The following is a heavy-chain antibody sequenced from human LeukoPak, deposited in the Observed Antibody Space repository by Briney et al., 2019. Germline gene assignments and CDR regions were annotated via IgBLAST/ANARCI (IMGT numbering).Heavy chain of an antibody. CDR3: ARDTDRDGYTINWFDP. Sequence: GGSLRLSCAASGFTFSSYEMNWVRQAPGKGLEWVSYISSSGSTIYYADSVKGRFTISRDNAKNSLYLQMNSLRAEDTAVYYCARDTDRDGYTINWFDPWGQGTLVTVSS. J-gene: IGHJ5*02. D-gene: IGHD5-24*01. CDR1: GFTFSSYE. V-gene: IGHV3-48*03. CDR2: ISSSGSTI.